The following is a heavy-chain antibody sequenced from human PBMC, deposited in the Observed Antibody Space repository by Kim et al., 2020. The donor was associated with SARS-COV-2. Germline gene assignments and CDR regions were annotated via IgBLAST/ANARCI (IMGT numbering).Heavy chain of an antibody. J-gene: IGHJ3*02. CDR2: ISSSSSYI. CDR3: ARAFMDDYSNYIAFDI. Sequence: GGSLRLSCAASGFTFSSYSMNWVRQAPGKGLEWVSSISSSSSYIYYADSVKGRFTISRDNAKNSLYLQMNSLRAEDTAVYYCARAFMDDYSNYIAFDIWGQGTMVTVSS. D-gene: IGHD4-4*01. CDR1: GFTFSSYS. V-gene: IGHV3-21*01.